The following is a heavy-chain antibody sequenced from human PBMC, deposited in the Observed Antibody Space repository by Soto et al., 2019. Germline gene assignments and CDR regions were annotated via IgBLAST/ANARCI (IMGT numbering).Heavy chain of an antibody. CDR1: GGSISSSSYY. J-gene: IGHJ4*02. V-gene: IGHV4-39*01. CDR3: ARRTNDYADY. Sequence: PSETLSLTCTVSGGSISSSSYYWGWIRQPPGKGLEWIGSIYYSGSTYYNPSLNSRVTISVDTSKNQFSLKLSSVTAADTAVYYCARRTNDYADYWGQGTLVTVSS. CDR2: IYYSGST. D-gene: IGHD4-17*01.